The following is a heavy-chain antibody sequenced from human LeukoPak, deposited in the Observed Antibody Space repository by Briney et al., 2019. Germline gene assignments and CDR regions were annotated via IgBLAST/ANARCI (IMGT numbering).Heavy chain of an antibody. CDR1: GGSISSERYY. J-gene: IGHJ4*02. CDR2: IFYTGTT. Sequence: KPSETLSLTCTASGGSISSERYYWGWIRQPPGKDLEWIGTIFYTGTTSYNPSLKSRVTVSVDTSKNQFFLKLTSVTAADTAVYYCARADPYNGSYLAFDCWGQGTLVTASS. CDR3: ARADPYNGSYLAFDC. D-gene: IGHD1-26*01. V-gene: IGHV4-39*07.